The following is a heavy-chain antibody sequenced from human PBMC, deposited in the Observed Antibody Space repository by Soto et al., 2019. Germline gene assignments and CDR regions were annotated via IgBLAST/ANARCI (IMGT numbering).Heavy chain of an antibody. CDR3: AKVSLSHRSGYYYVFDY. J-gene: IGHJ4*02. V-gene: IGHV3-23*01. CDR1: GFTFSSYA. Sequence: GGSLRLSCAASGFTFSSYAMSWVRQAPGKGLEWVSAISGSGGSTYYADSVKGRYTISRDNSKNTLYLQMNSLRAEDTAVYYCAKVSLSHRSGYYYVFDYWGQGTLVTVSP. D-gene: IGHD3-22*01. CDR2: ISGSGGST.